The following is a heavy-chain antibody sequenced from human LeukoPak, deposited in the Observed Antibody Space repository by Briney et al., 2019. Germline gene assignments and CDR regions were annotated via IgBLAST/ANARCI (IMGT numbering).Heavy chain of an antibody. Sequence: GGSLRLSCAASGFTVSSNYMSWVRQAPGKGLERVSVIYSGGSTYYADSVKGRFTISRDNSKNTLYLQMNSLRAEDTAVYYCARCGGDCFLDYWGQGTLVTVFS. V-gene: IGHV3-53*01. J-gene: IGHJ4*02. CDR2: IYSGGST. CDR1: GFTVSSNY. D-gene: IGHD2-21*02. CDR3: ARCGGDCFLDY.